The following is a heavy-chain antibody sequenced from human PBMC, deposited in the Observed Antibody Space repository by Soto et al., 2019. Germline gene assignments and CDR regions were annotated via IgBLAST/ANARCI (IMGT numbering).Heavy chain of an antibody. Sequence: EVQLVESGGGLVQPGGSLRLSCAASGFVLSSYSMSWVRQAPGKGLEWVSYIGTGTRTRYYADSVKGGFTISRDNGKNSLFLQMNSLRAEDTALYYCARAYSYGFGYWGQGTLVTVSS. D-gene: IGHD5-18*01. CDR2: IGTGTRTR. CDR1: GFVLSSYS. CDR3: ARAYSYGFGY. J-gene: IGHJ4*02. V-gene: IGHV3-48*01.